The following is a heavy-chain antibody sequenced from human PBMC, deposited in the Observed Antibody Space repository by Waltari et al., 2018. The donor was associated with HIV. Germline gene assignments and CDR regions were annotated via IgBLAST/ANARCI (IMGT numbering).Heavy chain of an antibody. Sequence: EVRLFESGGVFVQPGGSLRLSCAASGFAFSDYAMTWVRQAPGKGLQWVSTISSNAISTYYADSVKGRFTISRDNSKNTLFLQMNSLRVEDTALYFCAKDLWDLTVVRGAFSFDPWGQGTLVTVSS. J-gene: IGHJ5*02. D-gene: IGHD1-20*01. CDR3: AKDLWDLTVVRGAFSFDP. CDR1: GFAFSDYA. V-gene: IGHV3-23*01. CDR2: ISSNAIST.